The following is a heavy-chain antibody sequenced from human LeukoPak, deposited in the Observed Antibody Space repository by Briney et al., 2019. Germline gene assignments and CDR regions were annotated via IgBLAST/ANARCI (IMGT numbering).Heavy chain of an antibody. CDR2: INPSGGSR. J-gene: IGHJ6*04. CDR1: GYTFTIYY. Sequence: ASVKVSCKASGYTFTIYYMHWVRQAPGQGMEWVGIINPSGGSRSYSQKFQGKGTMTTDTSTSTAYMELRSLRSDDTAVYYCARTQPSIAVAGMDVWGKRTTVTVSS. CDR3: ARTQPSIAVAGMDV. V-gene: IGHV1-46*01. D-gene: IGHD6-19*01.